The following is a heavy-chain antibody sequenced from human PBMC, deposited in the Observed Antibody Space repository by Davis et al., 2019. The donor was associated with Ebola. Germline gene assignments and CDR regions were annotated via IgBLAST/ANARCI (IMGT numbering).Heavy chain of an antibody. D-gene: IGHD3-9*01. Sequence: GSLRLSCTVSGGSISSSSYYWGWIRQPPGKGLEWIGSIYYSGSTYYNPSLKRRVTISVDTSKNQFSLKLSSVTAADTAVYYCARGRSDWLLYDLDAFDIWGQGTMVTVSS. CDR1: GGSISSSSYY. V-gene: IGHV4-39*01. CDR3: ARGRSDWLLYDLDAFDI. CDR2: IYYSGST. J-gene: IGHJ3*02.